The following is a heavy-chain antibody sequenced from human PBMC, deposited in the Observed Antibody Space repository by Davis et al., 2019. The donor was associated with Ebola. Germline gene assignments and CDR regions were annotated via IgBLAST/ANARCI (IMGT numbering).Heavy chain of an antibody. V-gene: IGHV3-23*01. CDR1: VITFSSYA. J-gene: IGHJ6*04. CDR3: AKSGLSFGVVKYHYGMDV. D-gene: IGHD3-3*01. CDR2: ISGSGGST. Sequence: GGSLRLSCTDSVITFSSYAMTWDRQAPGKGLEWVSAISGSGGSTYYADSVKGRFTISRDNSKKTLYLQMNSLRAEDTAVYYCAKSGLSFGVVKYHYGMDVWGKGTTVTVSS.